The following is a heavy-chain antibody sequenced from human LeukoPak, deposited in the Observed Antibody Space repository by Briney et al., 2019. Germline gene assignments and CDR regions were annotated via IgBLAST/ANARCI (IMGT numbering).Heavy chain of an antibody. CDR3: ARDHRYAFDN. J-gene: IGHJ4*01. CDR1: GFNFIDHS. CDR2: IGISSGNT. V-gene: IGHV3-48*01. Sequence: QTGGSLRLSCAASGFNFIDHSMNWVRQAPGKGLEWISYIGISSGNTKYADSVKGRFTISRDKARNSLYLQMNSLRVEDTAMYYCARDHRYAFDNWGHGTLVTVSS. D-gene: IGHD5-12*01.